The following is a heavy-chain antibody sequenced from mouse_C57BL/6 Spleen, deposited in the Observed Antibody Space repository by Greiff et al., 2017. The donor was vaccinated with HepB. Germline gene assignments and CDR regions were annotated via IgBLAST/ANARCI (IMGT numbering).Heavy chain of an antibody. V-gene: IGHV1-50*01. Sequence: VQLQESGAELVKPGASVKLSCKASGYTFTSYWMQWVKQRPGQGLEWIGEIDPSDSYTNYNQKFKGKATLTVDTSSSTAYMQLSSLTSEDSAVYYCAGTAYFDYWGQGTTLTVSS. D-gene: IGHD6-1*01. CDR2: IDPSDSYT. CDR3: AGTAYFDY. CDR1: GYTFTSYW. J-gene: IGHJ2*01.